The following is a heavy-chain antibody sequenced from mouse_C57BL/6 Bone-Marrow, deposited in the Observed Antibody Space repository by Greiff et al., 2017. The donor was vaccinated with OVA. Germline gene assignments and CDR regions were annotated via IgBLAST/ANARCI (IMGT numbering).Heavy chain of an antibody. D-gene: IGHD1-1*01. V-gene: IGHV1-76*01. CDR3: ARGPDYYGRRFDY. CDR2: IYPGSGNT. CDR1: GYTFTDYY. J-gene: IGHJ2*01. Sequence: VKLMESGAELVRPGASVKLSCKASGYTFTDYYINWVKQRPGQGLEWIARIYPGSGNTYYNEKFKGKATLTAEKSSSTAYMQLSSLTSEDSAVYFCARGPDYYGRRFDYWGQGTTLTVSS.